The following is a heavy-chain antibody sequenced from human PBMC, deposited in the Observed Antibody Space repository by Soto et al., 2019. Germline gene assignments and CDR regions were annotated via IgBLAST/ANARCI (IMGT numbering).Heavy chain of an antibody. J-gene: IGHJ4*02. CDR3: AKAPYQLLSFYFDS. V-gene: IGHV3-23*01. Sequence: EVQLLESGGGLVQPGGSLRLSCAASGFTFSSYAMSWVRQAPGKGLEWVSAISGSGGSTYYADSVKGRFTISRDNSKKTLYLQMNTLAPAYTAVYSCAKAPYQLLSFYFDSWGQGPLFTVSS. CDR2: ISGSGGST. CDR1: GFTFSSYA. D-gene: IGHD2-2*01.